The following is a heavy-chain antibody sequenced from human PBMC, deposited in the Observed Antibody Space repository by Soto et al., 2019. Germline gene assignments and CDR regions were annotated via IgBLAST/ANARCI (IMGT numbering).Heavy chain of an antibody. J-gene: IGHJ3*02. D-gene: IGHD6-6*01. CDR1: GFTFSSYA. V-gene: IGHV3-64D*06. CDR3: VKDLRQIAARPGAFDI. CDR2: ISSNGGST. Sequence: GGSLRLSCSASGFTFSSYAMHWVRQAPGKGLEYVSAISSNGGSTYYADSVKGRFTISRNNSKNTLYLQMSSLRAEDTAVYYCVKDLRQIAARPGAFDIWGQGTMVTVSS.